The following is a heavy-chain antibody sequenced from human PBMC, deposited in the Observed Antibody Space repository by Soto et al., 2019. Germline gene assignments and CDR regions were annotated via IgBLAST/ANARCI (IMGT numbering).Heavy chain of an antibody. CDR3: ARHRGIVLEFPGPDYFDY. CDR2: IYYSGST. V-gene: IGHV4-39*01. J-gene: IGHJ4*02. Sequence: SETLSLTCTVSGGSISSSSYYWGWIRQPPGKGLEWIGSIYYSGSTYYNPSLKSRVTISVDTSKNQFSLKLSSVTAADTAVYYCARHRGIVLEFPGPDYFDYWGQGTLVTVSS. CDR1: GGSISSSSYY. D-gene: IGHD2-8*01.